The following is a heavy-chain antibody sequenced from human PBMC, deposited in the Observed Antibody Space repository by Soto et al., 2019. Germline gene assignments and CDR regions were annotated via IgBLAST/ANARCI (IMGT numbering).Heavy chain of an antibody. V-gene: IGHV1-69*01. CDR2: FSPIFGTA. D-gene: IGHD2-15*01. CDR3: AKSLYGSSGSCYLIPDS. Sequence: VQLEQSGAEVQKSGSSVNVSCKASGGTFNSYSITWVRQAPGQGLEWMGGFSPIFGTADYAQRFQGRVTITADESTNTVYLALTGLTSDYTAVYYCAKSLYGSSGSCYLIPDSWRQGTLVSVSS. J-gene: IGHJ4*02. CDR1: GGTFNSYS.